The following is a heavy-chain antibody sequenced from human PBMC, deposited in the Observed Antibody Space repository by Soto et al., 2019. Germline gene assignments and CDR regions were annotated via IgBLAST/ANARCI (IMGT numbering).Heavy chain of an antibody. CDR1: NASISSRKW. CDR3: ATNQGITMVRGVITPYYLHS. D-gene: IGHD3-10*01. J-gene: IGHJ4*02. Sequence: SETLSLTCTVSNASISSRKWWTWVRQTPGKGLEWIGEIYHSGSINHNPSLKSRVTMSVDKSNNQFSLKLTSVTAADTAVYYCATNQGITMVRGVITPYYLHSWGQGTLVTGSS. V-gene: IGHV4-4*02. CDR2: IYHSGSI.